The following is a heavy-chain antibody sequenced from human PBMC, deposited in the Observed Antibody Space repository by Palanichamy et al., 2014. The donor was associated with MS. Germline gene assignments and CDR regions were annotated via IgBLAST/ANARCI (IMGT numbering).Heavy chain of an antibody. V-gene: IGHV2-5*02. CDR1: GFSLSSSGVA. J-gene: IGHJ4*02. CDR3: AHRAEITMIRGGLRYFDY. D-gene: IGHD3-10*01. CDR2: IYWDDDK. Sequence: QITLKESGPTLVKSTQTLTVTCTFSGFSLSSSGVAVGWIRQPPGKALEWLALIYWDDDKRYSPSLKNRLTITKDTSKNQVVLTMTNVDPVDTATYYCAHRAEITMIRGGLRYFDYWGQGTLVTVSS.